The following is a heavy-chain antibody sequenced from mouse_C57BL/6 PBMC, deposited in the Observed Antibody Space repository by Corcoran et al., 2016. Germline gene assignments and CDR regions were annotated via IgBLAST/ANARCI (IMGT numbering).Heavy chain of an antibody. CDR1: GYTFTTYG. D-gene: IGHD1-1*01. CDR3: ARGRDGSSWFAY. CDR2: INTYSGVP. J-gene: IGHJ3*01. V-gene: IGHV9-3*01. Sequence: QIQLVQSGPELKKPGETVKISCKASGYTFTTYGMSWVKLAPGKGLKWMGWINTYSGVPTYANDFKGRFAFSLETSASTAYLQINNLKNEDTATYFCARGRDGSSWFAYWGQGTLVTVSA.